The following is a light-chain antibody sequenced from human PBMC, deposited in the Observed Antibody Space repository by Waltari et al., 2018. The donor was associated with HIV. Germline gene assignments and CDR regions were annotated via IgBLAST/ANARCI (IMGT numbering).Light chain of an antibody. CDR3: QSADNSGTFVI. CDR1: ALPTQY. J-gene: IGLJ2*01. Sequence: SYEVTQPPSVSVSPGQTARITCSGDALPTQYAYWYQQKPGQAPVLVMYKDSERPSGIPDRFSGSSSGTTVTLTISGVQAKDEADYYCQSADNSGTFVIFGGGTKLTVL. V-gene: IGLV3-25*03. CDR2: KDS.